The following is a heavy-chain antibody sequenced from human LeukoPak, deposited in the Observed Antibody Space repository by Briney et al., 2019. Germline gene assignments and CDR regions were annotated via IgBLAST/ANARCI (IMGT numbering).Heavy chain of an antibody. Sequence: PSETLSLTCTVSGGSISSYYWSWIRQPAGKGLEWIGRIYTSGSTNYNPSLKSRVTISVDKSKNQFSLKLSSVTAADTAVYYCASLRTPGSGNKNRDYYYYMDAWGKGTTVTVSS. J-gene: IGHJ6*03. CDR3: ASLRTPGSGNKNRDYYYYMDA. CDR2: IYTSGST. D-gene: IGHD3-10*01. CDR1: GGSISSYY. V-gene: IGHV4-4*07.